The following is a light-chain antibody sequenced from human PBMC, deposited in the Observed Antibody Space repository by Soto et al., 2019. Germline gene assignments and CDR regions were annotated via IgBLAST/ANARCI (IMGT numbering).Light chain of an antibody. Sequence: QSVLAQPPSASGTPGQTVTISCSGSSSNIGGHDVHWYQHLPGLAPKLLIYGSTQRPSGVPDRISGSKSGTSASLAISGLRAEDEADYYCAACDDILSGLVFGGGTKLTVL. CDR1: SSNIGGHD. CDR2: GST. V-gene: IGLV1-47*01. J-gene: IGLJ2*01. CDR3: AACDDILSGLV.